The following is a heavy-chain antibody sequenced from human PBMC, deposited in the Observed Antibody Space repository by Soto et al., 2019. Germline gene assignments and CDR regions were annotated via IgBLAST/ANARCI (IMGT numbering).Heavy chain of an antibody. Sequence: QVQLEQSGAEVKKPGSSVKVSCKASGGPFSTSAISWVRQAPGQGLEWMGGIMPVFPTPDYAQKFQGRVTITADESTRTAYMELSRLRSDDTAVYYCGRDKGRLKSGGNYYSIWDVWGQGTTVTVSS. CDR3: GRDKGRLKSGGNYYSIWDV. CDR2: IMPVFPTP. CDR1: GGPFSTSA. J-gene: IGHJ6*02. V-gene: IGHV1-69*12.